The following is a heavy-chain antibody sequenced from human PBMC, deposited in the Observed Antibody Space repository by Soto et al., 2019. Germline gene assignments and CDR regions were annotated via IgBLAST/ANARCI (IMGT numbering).Heavy chain of an antibody. V-gene: IGHV3-66*01. Sequence: GGSLRLSCAASGFTVSSNYMSWVRQAPGKGLEWVSVIYSGGSTYYADSVKGRFTISRDNSKNTLYLQMNSLRAEDTAVYYCARDAWDFNYMDAWGKGTTVTVSS. J-gene: IGHJ6*03. CDR1: GFTVSSNY. D-gene: IGHD3-3*01. CDR2: IYSGGST. CDR3: ARDAWDFNYMDA.